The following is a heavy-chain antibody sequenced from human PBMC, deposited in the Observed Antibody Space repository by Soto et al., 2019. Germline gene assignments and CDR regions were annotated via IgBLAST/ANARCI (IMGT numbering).Heavy chain of an antibody. CDR1: GFTFSHYA. CDR3: AKGGPLLGYSYGTKGDFDY. CDR2: ISGSGDST. D-gene: IGHD5-18*01. V-gene: IGHV3-23*01. J-gene: IGHJ4*02. Sequence: EVQLLESGGGLVQPGGSLRLSCAASGFTFSHYAMNWVRQAPGQGLEWVSTISGSGDSTYYADSVKGRLTISRHNSKNMVYLQMNSLRAEDTAVYYCAKGGPLLGYSYGTKGDFDYWGQGTLVTVSS.